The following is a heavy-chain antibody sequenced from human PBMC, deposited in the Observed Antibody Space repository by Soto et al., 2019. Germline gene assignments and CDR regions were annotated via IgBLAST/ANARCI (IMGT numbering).Heavy chain of an antibody. CDR2: IVVGSGNT. Sequence: SVKVSCKASGFTFTSSAVQWVRQARGQRLEWIGWIVVGSGNTNYAQKFQERVTITRDMSTSTAYMELSSLRSEDTAVYYCARGRSPLSYYDYIWGSYRPSDAFDIWGQGTMVTVSS. CDR1: GFTFTSSA. CDR3: ARGRSPLSYYDYIWGSYRPSDAFDI. J-gene: IGHJ3*02. V-gene: IGHV1-58*01. D-gene: IGHD3-16*02.